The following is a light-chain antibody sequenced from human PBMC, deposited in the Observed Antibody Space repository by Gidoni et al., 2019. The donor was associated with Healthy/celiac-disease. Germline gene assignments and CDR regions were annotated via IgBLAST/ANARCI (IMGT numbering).Light chain of an antibody. Sequence: EIVFTQSPGTLSLSPGERATLSCRASQSVSSSYLSWYQQTPGPAPRLLIYGASSRATGIPDRFSGSGSGKDFTITISRLEPEDFAVYYCQQYGSSLYSFGQGTKLEIK. CDR1: QSVSSSY. V-gene: IGKV3-20*01. J-gene: IGKJ2*03. CDR3: QQYGSSLYS. CDR2: GAS.